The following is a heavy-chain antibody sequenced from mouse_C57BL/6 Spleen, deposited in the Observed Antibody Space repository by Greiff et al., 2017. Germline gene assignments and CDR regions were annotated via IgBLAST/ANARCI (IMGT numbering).Heavy chain of an antibody. CDR1: GYTFTSYW. D-gene: IGHD2-4*01. CDR2: IDPSDSYT. Sequence: QVQLQQPGAELVMPGASVKLSCKASGYTFTSYWMHWVKQRPGQGLEWIGEIDPSDSYTNYNQKFKGKSTLTVDKSSSTAYMQLRSLTSEDSAVYYGARGDYGGGHYFDYWGQGTTLTVSS. J-gene: IGHJ2*01. CDR3: ARGDYGGGHYFDY. V-gene: IGHV1-69*01.